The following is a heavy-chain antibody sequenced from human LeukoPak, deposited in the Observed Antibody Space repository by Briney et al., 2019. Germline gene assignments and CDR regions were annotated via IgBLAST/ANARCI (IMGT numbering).Heavy chain of an antibody. CDR1: GYSFTDYY. CDR2: INPNSGGT. Sequence: ASVKVSCKASGYSFTDYYMHWVRLAPGQGLEWMGWINPNSGGTNYAQKFQGGVTMTRDTSISTAYMEVSRLRSDDTAVYYCARAAGTDMANYFDYWGQGTLVTVS. J-gene: IGHJ4*02. V-gene: IGHV1-2*02. CDR3: ARAAGTDMANYFDY. D-gene: IGHD1-7*01.